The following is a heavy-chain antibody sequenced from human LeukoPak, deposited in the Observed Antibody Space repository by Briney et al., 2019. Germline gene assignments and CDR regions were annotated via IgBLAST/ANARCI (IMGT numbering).Heavy chain of an antibody. CDR2: ISDSGGST. Sequence: GGSLRLSCAASGFIVSGNHMTWVRQAPGKGLEWVSGISDSGGSTYYADSVKGRFTISRDNSKSTLSLQMNSLRAEDMAIYYCAKDVRGSGSYWGQGTLVTVSS. V-gene: IGHV3-23*01. CDR3: AKDVRGSGSY. D-gene: IGHD3-10*01. J-gene: IGHJ4*02. CDR1: GFIVSGNH.